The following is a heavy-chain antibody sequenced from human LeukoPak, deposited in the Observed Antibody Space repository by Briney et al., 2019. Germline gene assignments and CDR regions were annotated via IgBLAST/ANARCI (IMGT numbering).Heavy chain of an antibody. D-gene: IGHD3-16*02. CDR1: GGSFSGYY. CDR2: SSGSPI. J-gene: IGHJ4*02. Sequence: LSLTCAVYGGSFSGYYWSWIRQAPGKGLEWVSSSGSPIYYADSVKGRFTISRDNAKNSLFLQMNSLRAEDTAVYYCARGSFLITFGGFIGWGQGTLVTVSS. CDR3: ARGSFLITFGGFIG. V-gene: IGHV3-11*04.